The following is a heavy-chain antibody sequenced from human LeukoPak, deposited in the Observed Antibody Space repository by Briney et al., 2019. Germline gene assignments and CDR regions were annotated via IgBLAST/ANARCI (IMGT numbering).Heavy chain of an antibody. CDR3: AREAAAGINYFDY. J-gene: IGHJ4*02. CDR2: TYYSGST. D-gene: IGHD6-13*01. CDR1: GGSISSYY. Sequence: SETLSLTCTVSGGSISSYYWSWIRQPPGKGLEWIGYTYYSGSTNYNPSLKSRVTISVDTSKNQFSLKLSSVTAADTAVYYCAREAAAGINYFDYWGQGTLVTVSS. V-gene: IGHV4-59*01.